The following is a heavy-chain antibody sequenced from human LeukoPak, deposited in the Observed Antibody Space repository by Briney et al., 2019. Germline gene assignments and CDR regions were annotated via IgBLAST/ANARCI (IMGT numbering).Heavy chain of an antibody. D-gene: IGHD1-26*01. V-gene: IGHV3-33*01. Sequence: PGGSLRLSCAASGFTFSSYGMHWVRQAPGKGLEWVAVIWYDGSNRYYADSVKGRFTISRDNSKNTLYLQMNSLRAEDTAVYYCARDWTSGSYSGYWGQGTLVTVSS. CDR3: ARDWTSGSYSGY. CDR1: GFTFSSYG. J-gene: IGHJ4*02. CDR2: IWYDGSNR.